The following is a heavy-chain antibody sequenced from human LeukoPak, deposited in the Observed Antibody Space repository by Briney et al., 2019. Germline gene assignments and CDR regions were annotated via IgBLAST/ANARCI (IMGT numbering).Heavy chain of an antibody. Sequence: ASVKVSCKVSGYTLTELSMHRVRQAPGKGLEWMGGFDPEDGETIYAQKFQGRVTMTEDTSTDTAYMELSSLRSEDTAVYYCATTLPNYDILTGPDAFDIWGQGTMVTVSS. V-gene: IGHV1-24*01. CDR1: GYTLTELS. CDR3: ATTLPNYDILTGPDAFDI. J-gene: IGHJ3*02. CDR2: FDPEDGET. D-gene: IGHD3-9*01.